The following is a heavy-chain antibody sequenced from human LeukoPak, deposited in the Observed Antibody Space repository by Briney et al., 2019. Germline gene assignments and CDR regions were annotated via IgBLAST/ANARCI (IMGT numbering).Heavy chain of an antibody. J-gene: IGHJ4*02. CDR3: AKDRFRYYDSSAFDY. V-gene: IGHV3-9*01. Sequence: GGSLRLSCAASGFTFDDYAMHWVRQAPGKGLEWVSGISWNSGGIGYADSVKGRFTISRDNAKNSLYLQMNSLRAEDTALYYCAKDRFRYYDSSAFDYWGQGTLVTVSS. CDR2: ISWNSGGI. D-gene: IGHD3-22*01. CDR1: GFTFDDYA.